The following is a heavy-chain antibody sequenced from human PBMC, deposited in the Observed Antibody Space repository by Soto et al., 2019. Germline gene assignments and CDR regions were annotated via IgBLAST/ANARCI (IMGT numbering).Heavy chain of an antibody. CDR3: ARDRALRGFDY. CDR1: GDDFRNNA. J-gene: IGHJ4*02. Sequence: QVQLVQSGAEVKKPGSPVKVSCKASGDDFRNNAISWVRQAPGQGLEWMGTILPVLGTTNYAQNFKGRVTFTTDDSAGIAYMELRGLRSDDTAVYYCARDRALRGFDYWGQGTLVTVSS. CDR2: ILPVLGTT. V-gene: IGHV1-69*18.